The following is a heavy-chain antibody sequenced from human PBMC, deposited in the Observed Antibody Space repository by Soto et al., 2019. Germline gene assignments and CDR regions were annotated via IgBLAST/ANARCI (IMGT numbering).Heavy chain of an antibody. D-gene: IGHD2-21*02. J-gene: IGHJ6*01. Sequence: LRLSCSASGFTFSSYAMHWVRQAPGKGLEYVSVISSKGGSTYYADSVKGRFTISRDNSKNTLYLQMSSLRAEDTAVYYCVKGLAVCGGGCYGYNYGMDVWGQGATVTVSS. CDR3: VKGLAVCGGGCYGYNYGMDV. CDR2: ISSKGGST. V-gene: IGHV3-64D*06. CDR1: GFTFSSYA.